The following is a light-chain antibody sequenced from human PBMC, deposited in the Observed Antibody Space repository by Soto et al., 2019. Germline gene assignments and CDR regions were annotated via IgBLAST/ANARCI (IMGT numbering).Light chain of an antibody. J-gene: IGLJ2*01. CDR3: CSYAGSRKV. Sequence: QSALTQPASVSGSPGQSITISCTGTSSDVGSYNLVSWYQQHPGKAPKLMIYEGSKRPSGVSNRFSGSKSGNTASLTISGLQAEDEADDYCCSYAGSRKVFGGGTKVTVL. V-gene: IGLV2-23*01. CDR1: SSDVGSYNL. CDR2: EGS.